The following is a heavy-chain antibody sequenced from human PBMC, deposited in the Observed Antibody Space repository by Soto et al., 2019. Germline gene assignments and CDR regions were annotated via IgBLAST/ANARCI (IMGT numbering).Heavy chain of an antibody. Sequence: PSETLSLTCAVSGGSINSSNWWSWVRQPPGKGLEWIGEIYHSGSTNYNPSLKSRVTISVDKSKNQFSLKLSSVTAADTAVYYCARVSSWYLSHNWFDPWGQGTLVTVS. V-gene: IGHV4-4*02. D-gene: IGHD6-13*01. J-gene: IGHJ5*02. CDR1: GGSINSSNW. CDR3: ARVSSWYLSHNWFDP. CDR2: IYHSGST.